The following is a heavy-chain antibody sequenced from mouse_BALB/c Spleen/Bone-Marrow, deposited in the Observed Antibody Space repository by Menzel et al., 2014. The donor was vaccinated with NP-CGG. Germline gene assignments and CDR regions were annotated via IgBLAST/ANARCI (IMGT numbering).Heavy chain of an antibody. CDR1: GFTFRSYA. Sequence: EVQGVESGGGLVKPGGSLKLSCAAFGFTFRSYAMSWVRQTPEKRLEWVASISSGGSTYYPDSVKGRFTISRDNARNILYLQMSSLRSEDTAMYYCARLITRGNFDYWGQGTTLTVSS. CDR2: ISSGGST. D-gene: IGHD2-4*01. V-gene: IGHV5-6-5*01. J-gene: IGHJ2*01. CDR3: ARLITRGNFDY.